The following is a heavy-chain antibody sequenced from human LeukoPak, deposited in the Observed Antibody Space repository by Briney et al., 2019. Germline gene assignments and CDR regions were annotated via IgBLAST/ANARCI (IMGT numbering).Heavy chain of an antibody. D-gene: IGHD1-26*01. J-gene: IGHJ3*02. Sequence: GASVKVSCKASGYTFTSYYMHWVRQAPGQGLEWMGIVNPSGGSTSYAQKFQGRVTMTRDMSTSTVYMELSSLRSEDTAVYYCARDVGHDAFDIWGQGTMVTVSS. V-gene: IGHV1-46*01. CDR1: GYTFTSYY. CDR3: ARDVGHDAFDI. CDR2: VNPSGGST.